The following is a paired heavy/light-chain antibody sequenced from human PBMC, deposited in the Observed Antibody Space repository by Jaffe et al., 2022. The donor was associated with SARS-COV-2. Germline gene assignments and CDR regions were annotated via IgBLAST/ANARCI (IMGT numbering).Light chain of an antibody. Sequence: IQMTQSPSTLSASVGDRVTITCRASQNINYWLAWYQQKPGKPPNLLIYKTSNLQSGVPSRFSGSGSGTEFTLTISSLQPGDFATYYCQQYNAYPRTFGQGTKVETK. J-gene: IGKJ1*01. CDR3: QQYNAYPRT. V-gene: IGKV1-5*03. CDR2: KTS. CDR1: QNINYW.
Heavy chain of an antibody. CDR3: ARDSAWSSSWSYYFDN. CDR1: GFTFSTYW. D-gene: IGHD6-13*01. J-gene: IGHJ4*02. CDR2: IKHDGNEK. Sequence: EVHLVESGGGLVQPGGSLRLSCTASGFTFSTYWMNWVRQTPGKGLEWVANIKHDGNEKYYVDSVKGRFTISRDNTVNSVYLQMDSLRADDTAVYYCARDSAWSSSWSYYFDNWGQGALVTVSS. V-gene: IGHV3-7*03.